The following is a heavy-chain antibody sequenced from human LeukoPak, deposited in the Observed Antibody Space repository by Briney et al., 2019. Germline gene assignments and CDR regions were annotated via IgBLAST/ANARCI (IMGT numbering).Heavy chain of an antibody. CDR1: VRSISSSSYY. Sequence: PSETLSLTCTVSVRSISSSSYYWGWIRQSPGKGLEWIAEINHRGDTNYNPSVKSRVNKSVDTSKNQFSLKVTSMTAADTAVYFCARAPTISETGYCDYWGQGNLVTVSS. V-gene: IGHV4-39*07. CDR2: INHRGDT. J-gene: IGHJ4*03. D-gene: IGHD1-1*01. CDR3: ARAPTISETGYCDY.